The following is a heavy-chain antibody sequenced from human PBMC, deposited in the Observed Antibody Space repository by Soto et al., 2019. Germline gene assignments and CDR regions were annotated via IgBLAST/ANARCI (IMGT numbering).Heavy chain of an antibody. J-gene: IGHJ6*02. CDR3: ARDAYYDFWSGPPYYGMDV. V-gene: IGHV3-48*02. D-gene: IGHD3-3*01. CDR1: GFTFSSYS. CDR2: ISSSSSTI. Sequence: GGSLRLSCAASGFTFSSYSMNWVRQAPGKGLEWVSYISSSSSTIYYADSVKGRFTISRDNAKNSLYLQMNSLRDEDTAVYYCARDAYYDFWSGPPYYGMDVWGQGTTVTAS.